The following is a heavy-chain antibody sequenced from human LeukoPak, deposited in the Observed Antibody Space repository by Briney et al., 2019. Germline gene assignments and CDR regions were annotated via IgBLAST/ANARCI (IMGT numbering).Heavy chain of an antibody. CDR2: ISAYNGNT. V-gene: IGHV1-18*01. J-gene: IGHJ4*02. Sequence: ASVKVSFKASGYTFTSYGISWVRQAPGQGLEWMGWISAYNGNTNYAQKLQGRVTMTTDTSTSTAYMELRSLRSDDTAVYYCARNPLHYYDSSGTDYWGQGTLVTVSS. CDR3: ARNPLHYYDSSGTDY. D-gene: IGHD3-22*01. CDR1: GYTFTSYG.